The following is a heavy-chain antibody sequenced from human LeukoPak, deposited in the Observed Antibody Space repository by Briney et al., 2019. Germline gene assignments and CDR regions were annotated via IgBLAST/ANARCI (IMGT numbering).Heavy chain of an antibody. D-gene: IGHD3-10*01. Sequence: GGSLRLSCAASGFTFSYYAMSWVRQAPGKGLEWVSGGSAYYADSVEGRFTISRDNSKNTLHLQMDSLRAEDTAVYYCVRGVNTPDYWGQGTLVTVSS. CDR1: GFTFSYYA. CDR3: VRGVNTPDY. J-gene: IGHJ4*02. V-gene: IGHV3-23*01. CDR2: GSA.